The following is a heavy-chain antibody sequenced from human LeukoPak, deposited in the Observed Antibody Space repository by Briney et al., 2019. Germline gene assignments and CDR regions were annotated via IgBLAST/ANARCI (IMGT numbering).Heavy chain of an antibody. V-gene: IGHV3-74*01. D-gene: IGHD1-26*01. CDR2: INSDGSST. CDR1: GFTFSSYW. CDR3: ARVGEKWELLGVRGYYFDY. Sequence: QPGGSLRLSCAASGFTFSSYWMHWVRQAPGKGLVWVSRINSDGSSTSYADSVKGRFTISRDNAKNTLYLQMNSLRAEDTAVYYCARVGEKWELLGVRGYYFDYWGQGTLVTVSS. J-gene: IGHJ4*02.